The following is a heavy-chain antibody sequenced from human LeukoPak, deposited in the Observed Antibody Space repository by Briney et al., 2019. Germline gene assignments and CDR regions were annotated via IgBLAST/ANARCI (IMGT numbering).Heavy chain of an antibody. CDR1: GFTFSSYA. CDR3: ARSGSPDY. Sequence: PGKSLRLSCAASGFTFSSYAIHWVRQAPGKGLEWVAVISYDGSNKYYADSVKGRFTISRDNSKNTLYLQMNSLRAEDTAVYYCARSGSPDYWGQGTLVTVSS. CDR2: ISYDGSNK. D-gene: IGHD5-12*01. J-gene: IGHJ4*02. V-gene: IGHV3-30-3*01.